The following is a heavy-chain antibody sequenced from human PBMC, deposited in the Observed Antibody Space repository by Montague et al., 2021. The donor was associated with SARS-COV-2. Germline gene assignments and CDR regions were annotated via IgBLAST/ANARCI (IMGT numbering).Heavy chain of an antibody. J-gene: IGHJ4*02. CDR2: FYWSGNT. Sequence: SETLSLTCTVSGGSISSNNYYWSWLPQPTGKGLEWNGRFYWSGNTNYNPSLQSRVTISVDTSKNQFSLKLNSVTAADTAVYYCAREPYTCGCFYHFDFWGQGTLVTVSS. CDR1: GGSISSNNYY. V-gene: IGHV4-39*01. CDR3: AREPYTCGCFYHFDF. D-gene: IGHD6-19*01.